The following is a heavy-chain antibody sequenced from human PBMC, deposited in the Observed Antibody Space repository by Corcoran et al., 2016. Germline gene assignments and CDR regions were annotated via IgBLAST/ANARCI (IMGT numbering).Heavy chain of an antibody. CDR2: INAGNGNT. V-gene: IGHV1-3*01. D-gene: IGHD3-3*01. CDR3: ARDGYYDFWSGYPFDY. CDR1: GYIFTKYA. Sequence: QVQLVQSGAEVKKPGASVKVSGRASGYIFTKYALLWVRQAPGQSLEWRGWINAGNGNTKYSQKFQGRVTITRDTSASTAYMELSSLRSEDTAVYYCARDGYYDFWSGYPFDYWGQGTLVTVSS. J-gene: IGHJ4*02.